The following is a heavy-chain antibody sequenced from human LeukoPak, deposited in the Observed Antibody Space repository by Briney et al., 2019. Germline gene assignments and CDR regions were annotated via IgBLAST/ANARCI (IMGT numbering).Heavy chain of an antibody. V-gene: IGHV1-8*02. CDR1: GYTFTGYY. CDR3: ARDGFGESSFDY. Sequence: ASVKVSCKASGYTFTGYYMHWVRQAPGQGLEWMGWINPNSGNTGYAQKFQGRVTMTRNTSISTAYMELSSLRSEDTAVYYCARDGFGESSFDYWGQGTLVTVSS. D-gene: IGHD3-10*01. CDR2: INPNSGNT. J-gene: IGHJ4*02.